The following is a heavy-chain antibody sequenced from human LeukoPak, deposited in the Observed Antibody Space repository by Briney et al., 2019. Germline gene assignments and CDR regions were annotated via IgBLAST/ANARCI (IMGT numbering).Heavy chain of an antibody. D-gene: IGHD3-10*01. CDR3: ATNILVRDIINWFDP. V-gene: IGHV1-2*02. J-gene: IGHJ5*02. CDR1: GYSFADYY. CDR2: IKPNSGDT. Sequence: ASVKLSCKASGYSFADYYMHWVRQAPGQGLEWMGWIKPNSGDTRSAQKFQGRVTMPRDTSISTAYMELTSLRYDDTAVYYCATNILVRDIINWFDPWGQGTLVTVSS.